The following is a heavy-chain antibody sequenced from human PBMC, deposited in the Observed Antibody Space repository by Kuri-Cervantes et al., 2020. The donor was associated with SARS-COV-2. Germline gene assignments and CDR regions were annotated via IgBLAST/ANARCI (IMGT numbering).Heavy chain of an antibody. Sequence: GGSLRLSCKASGYTFTSYAMHWVRQAPGQRLEWMGWINAGNGNTKYSQKFQGRVTITRDTSASTAYMELSSLRSDDTAVYYCARDARSDSNYSWFDPWGQGTLVTVSS. V-gene: IGHV1-3*01. J-gene: IGHJ5*02. CDR1: GYTFTSYA. CDR2: INAGNGNT. D-gene: IGHD4-11*01. CDR3: ARDARSDSNYSWFDP.